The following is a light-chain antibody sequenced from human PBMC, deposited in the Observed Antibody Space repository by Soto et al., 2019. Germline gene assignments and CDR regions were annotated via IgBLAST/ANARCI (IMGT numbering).Light chain of an antibody. CDR3: LSYTSTTMYV. CDR1: SSDIGYYNY. CDR2: DDV. Sequence: QSALTQPASVSGSPGQSITISCTGSSSDIGYYNYVSWYQHHPGKAPHLIIFDDVNRPSGVSNRFSGSKSGNTASLTIFGLPAEDEADYYCLSYTSTTMYVFGTGTKLTVL. V-gene: IGLV2-14*03. J-gene: IGLJ1*01.